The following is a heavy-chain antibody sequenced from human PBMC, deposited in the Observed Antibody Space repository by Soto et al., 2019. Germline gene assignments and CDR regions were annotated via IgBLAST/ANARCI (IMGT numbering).Heavy chain of an antibody. D-gene: IGHD6-13*01. CDR2: ISYDGSNK. Sequence: QVQLVESGGGVVQPGRSLRLSCAASGFTFSSYGMHWVRQAPGKGLEWVAVISYDGSNKYYADSVKGRFTISRDNSKNTLYLQMNSLRAEDTAVYYCAKDIAAAGLGDLDYWGQGTLVTVSS. V-gene: IGHV3-30*18. CDR3: AKDIAAAGLGDLDY. J-gene: IGHJ4*02. CDR1: GFTFSSYG.